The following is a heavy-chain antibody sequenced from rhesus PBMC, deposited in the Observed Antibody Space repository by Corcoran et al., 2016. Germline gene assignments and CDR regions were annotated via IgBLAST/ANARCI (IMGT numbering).Heavy chain of an antibody. Sequence: QVLLQESGPGLVAPSETLSLTCAVSGVSLYGNFWTWIRQSPGKGLEWIGYISGNSASTSYNPPLGGRVTIAKDTSQNQYSLMWTSVTVADTAVYYCARDAISLDVWGRGALVTVSS. CDR3: ARDAISLDV. CDR1: GVSLYGNF. J-gene: IGHJ5-2*02. CDR2: ISGNSAST. V-gene: IGHV4-147*01.